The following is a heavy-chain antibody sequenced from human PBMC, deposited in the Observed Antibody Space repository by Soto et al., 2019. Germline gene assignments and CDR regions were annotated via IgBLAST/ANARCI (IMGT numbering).Heavy chain of an antibody. D-gene: IGHD3-9*01. CDR2: IFTTGTTM. J-gene: IGHJ4*02. V-gene: IGHV3-48*03. CDR3: ARDKDWAFDY. Sequence: GGSLRLSCVASGFTFSIYSIVWVRQAPGEGLEWVSYIFTTGTTMYYADSVKGRFTVSRDNAKNSVFLLLNSLRAEDTAVYYCARDKDWAFDYWGQGTLVTVSS. CDR1: GFTFSIYS.